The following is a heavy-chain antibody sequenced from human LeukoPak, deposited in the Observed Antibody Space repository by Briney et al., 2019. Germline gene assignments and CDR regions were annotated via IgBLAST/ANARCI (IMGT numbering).Heavy chain of an antibody. D-gene: IGHD5-12*01. Sequence: SVKVSCKTSGGIFTSYTISWVRQAPGQGLEWMGRVVPLLGIADYAQKFQGRVTIVAEKSTRTVYMQLSSLTSEDTAIYYCVRDDADSAYAAGDYWGQGTLVTVSS. J-gene: IGHJ4*02. CDR1: GGIFTSYT. CDR2: VVPLLGIA. CDR3: VRDDADSAYAAGDY. V-gene: IGHV1-69*04.